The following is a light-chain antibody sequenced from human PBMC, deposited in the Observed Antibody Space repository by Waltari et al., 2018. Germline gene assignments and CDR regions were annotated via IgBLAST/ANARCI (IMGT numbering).Light chain of an antibody. CDR2: RNN. J-gene: IGLJ2*01. CDR1: SPNTGAGSA. Sequence: QTGLTQTPSVSGAPGQRVTIPCPGSSPNTGAGSAVHWDQVLPGTTPKPLIYRNNKRPSGLADRFSGSKSGTSASLAITGLQAEDEADYYCQSYDSSLRASLFGGGTRLTVL. CDR3: QSYDSSLRASL. V-gene: IGLV1-40*01.